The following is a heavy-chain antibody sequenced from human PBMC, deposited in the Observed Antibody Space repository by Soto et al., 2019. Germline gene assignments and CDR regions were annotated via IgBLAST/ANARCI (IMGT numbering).Heavy chain of an antibody. CDR3: ARTNSGGQWLGYFDY. J-gene: IGHJ4*02. CDR1: GGTFSSYA. Sequence: QVQLVQSGAEVKKPGSSVKVSCKASGGTFSSYAISWVRQAPGQGLEWMGGIIPIFGTANYAQKFQGRVTITADESTSTAYMELRSLRSEDTAVYYCARTNSGGQWLGYFDYWGQGTLVTVSS. D-gene: IGHD6-19*01. V-gene: IGHV1-69*01. CDR2: IIPIFGTA.